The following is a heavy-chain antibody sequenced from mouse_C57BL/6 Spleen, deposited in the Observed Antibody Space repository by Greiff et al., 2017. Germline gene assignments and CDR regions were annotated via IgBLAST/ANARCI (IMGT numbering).Heavy chain of an antibody. CDR3: ARRAVIYYDYDHAY. D-gene: IGHD2-4*01. Sequence: QVQLQQPGAELVKPGASVKMSCKASGYTFTSYWITWVKQRPGQGLEWIGDIYPGSGSTNYNEKFNSKATLTVDTSSSTAYMQSSSLTSEDPAVYDCARRAVIYYDYDHAYWGQGTLVTVSA. CDR1: GYTFTSYW. V-gene: IGHV1-55*01. CDR2: IYPGSGST. J-gene: IGHJ3*01.